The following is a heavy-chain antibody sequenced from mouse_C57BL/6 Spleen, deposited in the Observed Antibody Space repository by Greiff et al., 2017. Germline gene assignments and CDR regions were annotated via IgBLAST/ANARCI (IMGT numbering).Heavy chain of an antibody. D-gene: IGHD2-1*01. CDR2: ILPGCGST. Sequence: VQLLQSGAELMKPGASVKLSCMATGYTFTGYWIEWVKQWPGHGLEWIEEILPGCGSTNYNEQFNVKATFTANTSSNTAYMQLSSLTTEDSAIYYCAKGGNYVWFAYWGQGTLVTVSA. J-gene: IGHJ3*01. V-gene: IGHV1-9*01. CDR1: GYTFTGYW. CDR3: AKGGNYVWFAY.